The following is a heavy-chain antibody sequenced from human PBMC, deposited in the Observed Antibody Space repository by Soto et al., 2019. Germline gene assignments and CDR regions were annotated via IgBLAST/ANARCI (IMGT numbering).Heavy chain of an antibody. D-gene: IGHD3-16*02. J-gene: IGHJ6*03. CDR2: IYSGGST. V-gene: IGHV3-53*04. Sequence: PGGSLRLSCAASGFTVSSNYMSWVRQAPGKGLEWVSVIYSGGSTYYADSVKGRFTISRHNSKNTLYLQMNSLRAEDTAVYYCARSRYPPRPVPVYMDVWGKGTTVTVSS. CDR3: ARSRYPPRPVPVYMDV. CDR1: GFTVSSNY.